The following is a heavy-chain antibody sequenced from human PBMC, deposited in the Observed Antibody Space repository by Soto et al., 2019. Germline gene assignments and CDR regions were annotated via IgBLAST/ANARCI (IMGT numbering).Heavy chain of an antibody. V-gene: IGHV3-23*01. CDR2: ISGSGGST. Sequence: EVQLLESGGGLVQPGGSLRLSCAASGFTFSSYAMSWVRQAPGKGLEWVSAISGSGGSTYYADSVKGRLTISRDNSKNTLYRQMNSLRAEDTAVYYCAKARVGIAAAGTREYDYWGQGTLVTVSS. CDR3: AKARVGIAAAGTREYDY. J-gene: IGHJ4*02. CDR1: GFTFSSYA. D-gene: IGHD6-13*01.